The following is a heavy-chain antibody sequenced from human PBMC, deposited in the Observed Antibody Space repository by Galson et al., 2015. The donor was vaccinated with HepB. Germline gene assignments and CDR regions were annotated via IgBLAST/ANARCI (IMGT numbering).Heavy chain of an antibody. CDR1: GGSFSGYY. J-gene: IGHJ4*02. Sequence: SLTCAVYGGSFSGYYWSWIRQPPGKGLEWIGEINHSGSTNYNPSLKSRVTISVDTSKNQFSLKLSSVTAADTAVYYCARAYYDFWSGYYKRGERLYYFDYWGQGTLVTVSS. D-gene: IGHD3-3*01. CDR2: INHSGST. V-gene: IGHV4-34*01. CDR3: ARAYYDFWSGYYKRGERLYYFDY.